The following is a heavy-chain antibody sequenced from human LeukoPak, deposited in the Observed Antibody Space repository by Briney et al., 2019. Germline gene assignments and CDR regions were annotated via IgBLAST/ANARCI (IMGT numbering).Heavy chain of an antibody. CDR1: GFTFSNYA. CDR2: MRNDGSKK. D-gene: IGHD6-19*01. V-gene: IGHV3-30*02. J-gene: IGHJ4*02. Sequence: SGGSLRLSCAASGFTFSNYAMHWVRQAPGKGLEWVAFMRNDGSKKYYADSVKGRFTISGDNSKDTLYMQINSLRAEDTAVYYCARSRDGSDWTFEYWGQGTLVSVS. CDR3: ARSRDGSDWTFEY.